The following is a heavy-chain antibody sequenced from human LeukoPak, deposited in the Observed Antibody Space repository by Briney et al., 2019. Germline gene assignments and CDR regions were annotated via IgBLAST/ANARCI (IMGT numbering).Heavy chain of an antibody. CDR1: GGSISSYY. V-gene: IGHV4-59*01. Sequence: SETLSLTCTVSGGSISSYYWSWIRQPPGKGLEWIGYIYYSGSTNYNPSLKSRVTISVDTSKNQFSVKLGSVTAADTDVYYCARVDSWFDPWGQGTLVTVSS. CDR2: IYYSGST. D-gene: IGHD3-22*01. J-gene: IGHJ5*02. CDR3: ARVDSWFDP.